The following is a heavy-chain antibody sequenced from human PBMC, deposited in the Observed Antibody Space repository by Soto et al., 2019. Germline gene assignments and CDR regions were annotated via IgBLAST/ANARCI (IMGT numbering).Heavy chain of an antibody. CDR2: ISWNGGAR. V-gene: IGHV3-9*01. D-gene: IGHD3-22*01. CDR3: GKDIHYYDLTGAIDY. CDR1: GFTFEDYG. Sequence: PGGSLRLSCAASGFTFEDYGMHWVRQAPGKGLYWVSGISWNGGARNYADSVDGRFTISRDNGKNSLYLQMNSLRTEDTALYYCGKDIHYYDLTGAIDYWGQGILVTVSS. J-gene: IGHJ4*02.